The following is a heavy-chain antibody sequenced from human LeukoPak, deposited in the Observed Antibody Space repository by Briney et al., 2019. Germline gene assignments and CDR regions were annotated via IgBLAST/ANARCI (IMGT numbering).Heavy chain of an antibody. Sequence: GGSLRLSCAASGFTFSNYAMHWVRQAPGKGLEWVAYLRYDGTNKKYAESVKGRFTISRDNSKNMLYLQMSSLRLEDTAVYYCAKCFVPLGESLYWFDYWGQGTLVTVSS. CDR3: AKCFVPLGESLYWFDY. V-gene: IGHV3-30*02. J-gene: IGHJ5*01. CDR1: GFTFSNYA. D-gene: IGHD3-16*01. CDR2: LRYDGTNK.